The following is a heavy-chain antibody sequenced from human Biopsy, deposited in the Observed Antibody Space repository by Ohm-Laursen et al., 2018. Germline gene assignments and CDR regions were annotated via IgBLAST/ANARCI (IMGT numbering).Heavy chain of an antibody. J-gene: IGHJ4*02. CDR3: ATPFQYYDSWGGYPPFDH. D-gene: IGHD3-3*01. Sequence: GSSVKVSCKASGGTFSNYAISWVRQAPGEGLEWMGGIIAVSGLVNYAPKFQGRVSITADKSTPTAYMELSNLKSEDPAVYYCATPFQYYDSWGGYPPFDHWGQGTLVTVSS. CDR1: GGTFSNYA. V-gene: IGHV1-69*17. CDR2: IIAVSGLV.